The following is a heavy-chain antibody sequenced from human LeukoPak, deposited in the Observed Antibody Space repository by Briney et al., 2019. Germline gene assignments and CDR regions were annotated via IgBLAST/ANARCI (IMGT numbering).Heavy chain of an antibody. CDR2: ISAYNGNT. D-gene: IGHD6-13*01. Sequence: GASVKVSCEASGYTFTSYGISWVRQAPGQGLEWMGWISAYNGNTNYAQKLQGRVTMTTDTSTSTAYMELRSLRSDDTAVYYCARGDEQQLAYYFDYWGQGTLVTVSS. J-gene: IGHJ4*02. CDR3: ARGDEQQLAYYFDY. CDR1: GYTFTSYG. V-gene: IGHV1-18*01.